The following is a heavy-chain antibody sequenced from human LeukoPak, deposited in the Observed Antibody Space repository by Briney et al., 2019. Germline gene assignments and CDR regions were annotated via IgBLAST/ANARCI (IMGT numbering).Heavy chain of an antibody. Sequence: GGSLRLSCAASGFTFSSYAMSWVRQAPGMGLAWVSAISGSGGSTYYADSVKGRFTISRDTSKNTLSLQINSLRAEDTAVYYCARGRYYDNSVYYYFDYWGQGTLVTVSS. CDR3: ARGRYYDNSVYYYFDY. CDR1: GFTFSSYA. D-gene: IGHD3-22*01. V-gene: IGHV3-23*01. J-gene: IGHJ4*02. CDR2: ISGSGGST.